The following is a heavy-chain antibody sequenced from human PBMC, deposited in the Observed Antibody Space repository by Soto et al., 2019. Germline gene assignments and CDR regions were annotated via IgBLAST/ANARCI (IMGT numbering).Heavy chain of an antibody. CDR3: ARVVGLYDFWSGLSLDV. V-gene: IGHV1-18*01. J-gene: IGHJ6*02. Sequence: GASVKVSCKASGYTFTSYGISWVRQAPGQGLEWMGWISAYNGNTNYAQKLQGRVTMTTDTSTSTAYMELRSLRSDDTAVYYCARVVGLYDFWSGLSLDVWGQGTTVTVSS. CDR2: ISAYNGNT. D-gene: IGHD3-3*01. CDR1: GYTFTSYG.